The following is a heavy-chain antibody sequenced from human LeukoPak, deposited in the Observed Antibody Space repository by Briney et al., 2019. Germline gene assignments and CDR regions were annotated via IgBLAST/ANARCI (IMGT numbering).Heavy chain of an antibody. V-gene: IGHV3-23*01. CDR2: ISGSGGST. D-gene: IGHD2-2*01. J-gene: IGHJ5*02. CDR1: GFTFSSFA. CDR3: AKAPADCSSTSCPFDP. Sequence: GGSLRLSFSASGFTFSSFAMSWVRQAPGKGLEWVSAISGSGGSTYYADSVKGRFTISRDNSKNTLYLQMNSLRAEDTAVYYCAKAPADCSSTSCPFDPWGQGTLVTVSS.